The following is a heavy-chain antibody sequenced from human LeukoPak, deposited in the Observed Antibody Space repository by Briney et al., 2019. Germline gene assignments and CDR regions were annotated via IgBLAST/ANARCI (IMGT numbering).Heavy chain of an antibody. CDR2: INSGGGST. D-gene: IGHD1-1*01. CDR1: GYFFTSYY. V-gene: IGHV1-46*01. Sequence: ASVEVSCKASGYFFTSYYIHWVRQAPGQGLEWMGMINSGGGSTNYAQKFQGRVTMTRDTSTSTVYMELSSLTSEDTAVYYCARDQGGTTAHGLDVWGQGTTATVSS. CDR3: ARDQGGTTAHGLDV. J-gene: IGHJ6*02.